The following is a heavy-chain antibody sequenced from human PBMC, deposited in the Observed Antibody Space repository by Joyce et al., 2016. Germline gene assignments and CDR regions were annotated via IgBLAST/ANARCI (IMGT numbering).Heavy chain of an antibody. D-gene: IGHD6-25*01. CDR2: ISYDGIYK. J-gene: IGHJ4*02. Sequence: QVQLVESGGGVVKPGRSLRLSCAASGLTLSNYGVHWVRQAPGKGLEGVAVISYDGIYKYYADSVKGRFTISRDNSKNTVFLEMNSLRTEDTAVYYCAKILTATYSSGWFLDYWGQGTLVTVSS. CDR3: AKILTATYSSGWFLDY. CDR1: GLTLSNYG. V-gene: IGHV3-30*18.